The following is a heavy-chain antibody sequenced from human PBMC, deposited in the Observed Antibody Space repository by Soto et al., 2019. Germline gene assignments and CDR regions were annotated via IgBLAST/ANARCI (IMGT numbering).Heavy chain of an antibody. D-gene: IGHD3-16*02. CDR3: ARLLYYDYIWGSYRQGYFDY. CDR1: GGSISSSRYY. Sequence: SETLSLTCAVSGGSISSSRYYWGWIRQPPGKGLEWIGSIYYSGSTYYNPSLKSRVTISVDTSKNQFSLKLSSVTAADTAVYYCARLLYYDYIWGSYRQGYFDYWGQGTLVTVSS. J-gene: IGHJ4*02. V-gene: IGHV4-39*01. CDR2: IYYSGST.